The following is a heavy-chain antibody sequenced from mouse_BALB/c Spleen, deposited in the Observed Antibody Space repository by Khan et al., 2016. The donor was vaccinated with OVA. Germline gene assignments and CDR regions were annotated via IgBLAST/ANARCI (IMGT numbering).Heavy chain of an antibody. CDR2: IYPGDGDT. V-gene: IGHV1-87*01. Sequence: VQLQESGAELARPGASVKLSCKSSGYTFTSYWMQWVKQRPGQGLEWIGAIYPGDGDTRYTQKFKGQATLNADKSSSTAYMQLSSLASDDSAVDYCASYRYDYMDYWGQGTTLTVSS. CDR3: ASYRYDYMDY. D-gene: IGHD2-14*01. CDR1: GYTFTSYW. J-gene: IGHJ2*01.